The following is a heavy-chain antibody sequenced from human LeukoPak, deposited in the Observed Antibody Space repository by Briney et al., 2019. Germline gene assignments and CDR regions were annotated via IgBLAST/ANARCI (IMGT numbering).Heavy chain of an antibody. Sequence: ASVKVSCKASGYTFTSYDINWVRQATGQGLEWMGWMNPNSGNTGYAQKFQGRVTMTRNTSISTAYMELSSLRSEDTAVYYCARDRSSGWDDAFDIWGQGTMVTVSS. D-gene: IGHD6-19*01. CDR1: GYTFTSYD. V-gene: IGHV1-8*01. CDR2: MNPNSGNT. J-gene: IGHJ3*02. CDR3: ARDRSSGWDDAFDI.